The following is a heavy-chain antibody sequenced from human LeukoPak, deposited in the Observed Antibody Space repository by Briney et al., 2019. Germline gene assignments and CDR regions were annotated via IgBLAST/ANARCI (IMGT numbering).Heavy chain of an antibody. CDR1: GGSISSGGYY. CDR3: ARGLSGYYYYMDV. V-gene: IGHV4-31*03. J-gene: IGHJ6*03. Sequence: SETLSLTCTVSGGSISSGGYYWSWIRQHPGKGLEWIGYIYYSGSTYYNPSLKSRVTISVDTSKNQFSLKLSSVTAVDTAVYYCARGLSGYYYYMDVWGKGTTVTVSS. CDR2: IYYSGST. D-gene: IGHD3-22*01.